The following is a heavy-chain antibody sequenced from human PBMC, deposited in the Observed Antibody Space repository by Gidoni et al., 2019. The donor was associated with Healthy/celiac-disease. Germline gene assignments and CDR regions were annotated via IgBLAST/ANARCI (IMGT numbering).Heavy chain of an antibody. Sequence: EVQLLESGGGLVQPGGSLRLSCAASGFTFSSYAMSWVRQAPGKGLEWVSAISGSGGSTYYADSVKGRFTISRDNSKNTLYLQMNSLRAEDTAVYYCAKAPYSSSPRYWYFDLWGRGTLVTVSS. D-gene: IGHD6-6*01. V-gene: IGHV3-23*01. CDR3: AKAPYSSSPRYWYFDL. CDR1: GFTFSSYA. CDR2: ISGSGGST. J-gene: IGHJ2*01.